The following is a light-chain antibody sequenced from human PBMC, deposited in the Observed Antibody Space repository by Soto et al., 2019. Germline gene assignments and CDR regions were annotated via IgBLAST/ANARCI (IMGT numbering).Light chain of an antibody. CDR2: AAS. J-gene: IGKJ1*01. CDR1: QSVSSYY. CDR3: QQCGSSPWT. Sequence: EKVLKQSACTLSWSPGERATLSCRASQSVSSYYLAWYQQKTGQAPRLLIYAASSRATGIPDRFSGGGYGTDFNLTISRLETEDFAVYYCQQCGSSPWTFGQGTKVDI. V-gene: IGKV3-20*01.